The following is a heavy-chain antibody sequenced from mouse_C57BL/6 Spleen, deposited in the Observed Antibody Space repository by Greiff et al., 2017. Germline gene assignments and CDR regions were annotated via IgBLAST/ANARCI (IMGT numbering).Heavy chain of an antibody. CDR1: GFSLTSYA. J-gene: IGHJ1*03. D-gene: IGHD1-1*01. CDR2: IWTGGGT. Sequence: VKLMESGPGLVAPSQSLSITCTVPGFSLTSYAISWVRQPPGKGLEWLGVIWTGGGTNYNSALKSRLSISKDNSKSQVFLKMNSLQTDDTARYYCARNTAHYDAYWYFDVWGTGTTVTVSS. CDR3: ARNTAHYDAYWYFDV. V-gene: IGHV2-9-1*01.